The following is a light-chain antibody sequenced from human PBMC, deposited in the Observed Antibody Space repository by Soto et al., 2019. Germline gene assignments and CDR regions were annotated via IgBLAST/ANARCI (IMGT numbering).Light chain of an antibody. CDR1: QSVSGSY. CDR2: GAS. J-gene: IGKJ2*01. CDR3: QQYGSSPLYT. Sequence: EIVLTQSPGTLSLSPGERATLSCRASQSVSGSYLAWYQQKIGQAPRLLIYGASSRATGIPDRFSGSGSGTDVTLTISRLEPEDFAVYYCQQYGSSPLYTFGQGTKLEIK. V-gene: IGKV3-20*01.